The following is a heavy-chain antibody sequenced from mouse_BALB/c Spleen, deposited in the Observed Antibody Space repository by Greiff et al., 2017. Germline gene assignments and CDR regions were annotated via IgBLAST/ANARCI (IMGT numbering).Heavy chain of an antibody. CDR3: ARQGDYGGAWFAY. CDR2: ISSGGSYT. V-gene: IGHV5-6*01. CDR1: GFTFSSYG. Sequence: EVQRVESGGDLVKPGGSLKLSCAASGFTFSSYGMSWVRQTPDKRLEWVATISSGGSYTYYPDSVKGRFTISRDNAKNTLYLQMSSLKSEDTAMYYCARQGDYGGAWFAYWGQGTLVTVSA. D-gene: IGHD2-4*01. J-gene: IGHJ3*01.